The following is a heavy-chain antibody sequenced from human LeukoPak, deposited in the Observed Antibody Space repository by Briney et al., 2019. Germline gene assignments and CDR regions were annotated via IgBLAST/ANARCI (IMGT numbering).Heavy chain of an antibody. J-gene: IGHJ6*02. D-gene: IGHD6-13*01. CDR1: GYTFTGYY. CDR3: ARCSSSWYFYYYYGMDV. Sequence: ASVKVSCKASGYTFTGYYMHWVRQAPGQGLEWMGWINPNSGGTNYAQKFQSRVTMTRDTSISTAYMGLSRLRSDDTAVYYCARCSSSWYFYYYYGMDVWGQGTTVTVSS. V-gene: IGHV1-2*02. CDR2: INPNSGGT.